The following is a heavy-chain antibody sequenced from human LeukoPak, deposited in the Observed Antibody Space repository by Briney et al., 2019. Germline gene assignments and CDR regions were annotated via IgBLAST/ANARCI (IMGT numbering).Heavy chain of an antibody. CDR2: IYYSGST. Sequence: TPSETLSLTCTVSGGSISSGGYYWSWIRQHPGKGLEWIGYIYYSGSTYYNPSLKSRVTISVDTSKNQFSLKLSSVTAADTAVYYYARGYSSGWYFFDYWGQGTLVTVSS. V-gene: IGHV4-31*03. CDR1: GGSISSGGYY. CDR3: ARGYSSGWYFFDY. D-gene: IGHD6-19*01. J-gene: IGHJ4*02.